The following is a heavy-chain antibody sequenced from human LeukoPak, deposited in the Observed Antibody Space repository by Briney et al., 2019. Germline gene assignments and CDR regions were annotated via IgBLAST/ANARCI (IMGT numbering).Heavy chain of an antibody. CDR3: AGGSGWVTDS. V-gene: IGHV3-7*01. D-gene: IGHD6-19*01. CDR1: GFTFSDYW. Sequence: GGSLRLSCAASGFTFSDYWMNWVRQAPGKGLEWVANIKQDGSEKYYVDSVKGRFTISRDNAKNSLYLQMSSLRAEDTAVYFCAGGSGWVTDSWGQGTLVTVSA. J-gene: IGHJ4*02. CDR2: IKQDGSEK.